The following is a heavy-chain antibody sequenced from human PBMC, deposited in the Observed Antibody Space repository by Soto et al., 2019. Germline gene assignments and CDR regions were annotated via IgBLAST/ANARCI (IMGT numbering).Heavy chain of an antibody. CDR1: GFTFSSYA. D-gene: IGHD3-10*01. V-gene: IGHV3-30-3*01. J-gene: IGHJ5*02. CDR2: ISYDGSNK. Sequence: GGSLRLSCAASGFTFSSYAMHWVRQAPGKGLEWVAVISYDGSNKYYSDSVKGRFTISRDNSKNTLYLQMNSLRAEDTAVYYCARSASGSYYTNLDPWGQGTLVTVSS. CDR3: ARSASGSYYTNLDP.